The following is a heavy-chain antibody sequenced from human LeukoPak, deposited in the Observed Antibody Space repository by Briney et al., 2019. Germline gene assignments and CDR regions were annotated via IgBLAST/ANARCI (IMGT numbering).Heavy chain of an antibody. Sequence: GASVKVSCKASGGTFSSYAISWVRQAPGQGLEWMGRIIPILGLANYAQKFQGRVTITADKSTSTAYMELSSLRSEDTAVYYCAREHNPDVLRYFDWLDNWFDPWGQGTLVTVSS. J-gene: IGHJ5*02. D-gene: IGHD3-9*01. V-gene: IGHV1-69*04. CDR3: AREHNPDVLRYFDWLDNWFDP. CDR1: GGTFSSYA. CDR2: IIPILGLA.